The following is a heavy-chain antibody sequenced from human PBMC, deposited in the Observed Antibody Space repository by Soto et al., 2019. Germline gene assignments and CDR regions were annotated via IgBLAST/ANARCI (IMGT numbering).Heavy chain of an antibody. V-gene: IGHV3-30*18. CDR2: TSYDGNNK. CDR1: GFTFRSFT. D-gene: IGHD3-22*01. Sequence: SLRLSCAASGFTFRSFTMNWVRQAPGKGLEWVASTSYDGNNKYYADFLKGRFTISRDNSKKMVYLQMTSLGPEDTAVYYCAKDRVAYYYDSSGFWGQGTLVTVSS. CDR3: AKDRVAYYYDSSGF. J-gene: IGHJ4*02.